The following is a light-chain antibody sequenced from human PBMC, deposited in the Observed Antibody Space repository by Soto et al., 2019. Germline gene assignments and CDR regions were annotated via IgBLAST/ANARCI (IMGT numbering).Light chain of an antibody. V-gene: IGKV3-15*01. J-gene: IGKJ1*01. CDR2: GAS. CDR3: QQSNNWPCP. CDR1: QSVNSN. Sequence: EIVMTQSQSTLSVSPGERATLSCRARQSVNSNLAWYQQKPGQPPRLLIYGASTRAMGIPARFSGSGSVTEFTLTISSLQYAAFAVYCCQQSNNWPCPFCQGTTVQIK.